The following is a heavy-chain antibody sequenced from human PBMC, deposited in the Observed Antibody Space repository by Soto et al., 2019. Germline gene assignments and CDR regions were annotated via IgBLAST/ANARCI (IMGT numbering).Heavy chain of an antibody. V-gene: IGHV3-23*01. D-gene: IGHD1-26*01. CDR1: GFTFISYP. CDR2: ITGTGGTT. J-gene: IGHJ4*02. Sequence: GGSLRLSCAASGFTFISYPMTWVRQAPGKGLEWVSSITGTGGTTSYADSVKGRFTISRGNSKNTLYLQLDNLRVEDTAVYYCTRGRGSWEVPDYWGQGTLVTVSS. CDR3: TRGRGSWEVPDY.